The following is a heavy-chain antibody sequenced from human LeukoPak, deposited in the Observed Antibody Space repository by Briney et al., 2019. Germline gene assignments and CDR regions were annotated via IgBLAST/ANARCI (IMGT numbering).Heavy chain of an antibody. J-gene: IGHJ4*02. CDR3: IRDLFDDYSLDY. CDR2: INSDSSLM. Sequence: GGSLRLSCAASGFTFSSYSMNWVRQAPGKGLEWVSSINSDSSLMYYAESVKGRFTISRDNARNSLYPQMNSLRAEDTAVYYCIRDLFDDYSLDYWGQGALVTVSS. D-gene: IGHD3-16*01. CDR1: GFTFSSYS. V-gene: IGHV3-21*01.